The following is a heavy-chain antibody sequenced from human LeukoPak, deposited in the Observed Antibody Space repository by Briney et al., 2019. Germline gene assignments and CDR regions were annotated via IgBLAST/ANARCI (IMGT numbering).Heavy chain of an antibody. CDR1: GFTFADYA. CDR2: ISWNSGNI. D-gene: IGHD5-18*01. V-gene: IGHV3-9*01. J-gene: IGHJ4*02. CDR3: AKGRGYNYGYIFGYFDY. Sequence: PGGSLRLSCAASGFTFADYAMHWVRQTPGKGLEWVSGISWNSGNIDYADSVKGRFTISRDNAKNSLYLQMNRLRAEDTALYYCAKGRGYNYGYIFGYFDYWGQGTLVTVSS.